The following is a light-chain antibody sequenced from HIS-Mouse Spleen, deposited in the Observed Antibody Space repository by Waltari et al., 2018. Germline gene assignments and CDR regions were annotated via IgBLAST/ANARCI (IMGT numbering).Light chain of an antibody. J-gene: IGLJ1*01. CDR3: SSYTSSSTF. Sequence: QSALTQPASVSGSPGQSITISCTGTSSDVGGYNSASWYQQHPGKAPKLMIYEVSNRPSGVSNRFSGSKSGNTASLTISGLQAEDEADYYCSSYTSSSTFFGTGTKVTVL. CDR1: SSDVGGYNS. CDR2: EVS. V-gene: IGLV2-14*01.